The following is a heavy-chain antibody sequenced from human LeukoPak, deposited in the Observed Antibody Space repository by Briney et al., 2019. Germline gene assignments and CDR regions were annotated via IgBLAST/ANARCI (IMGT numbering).Heavy chain of an antibody. V-gene: IGHV4-59*01. D-gene: IGHD3-16*01. CDR2: IYYSGST. CDR3: ARLAGIYTPLDP. Sequence: SETLSLTCTVSGASISSYLWSWIRQPPGKGLEWIGYIYYSGSTNYNASLKSRVTMSVDTSRNQFSLKLSSVTAADTAIYYCARLAGIYTPLDPWGQGTLVTVSS. J-gene: IGHJ5*02. CDR1: GASISSYL.